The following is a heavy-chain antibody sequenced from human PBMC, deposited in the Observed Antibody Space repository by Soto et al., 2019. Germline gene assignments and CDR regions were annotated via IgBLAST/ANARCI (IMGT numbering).Heavy chain of an antibody. CDR3: ARRIVVVTALDY. Sequence: QVKLVQSGAEEKKPGASVKVSCKASGYTFTSYAMHWVRQAPGQRLEWMGWINAGNGNTTYSRKFQGRVTITRDTSASSAYMELSSLRSEDTAVYYCARRIVVVTALDYWGQGTLVTVSS. CDR1: GYTFTSYA. CDR2: INAGNGNT. V-gene: IGHV1-3*05. D-gene: IGHD2-21*02. J-gene: IGHJ4*02.